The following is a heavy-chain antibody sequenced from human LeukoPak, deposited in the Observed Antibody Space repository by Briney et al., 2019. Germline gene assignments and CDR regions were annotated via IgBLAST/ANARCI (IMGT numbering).Heavy chain of an antibody. J-gene: IGHJ3*02. CDR1: GFTLSTYA. CDR2: IRSKTNNYAT. V-gene: IGHV3-73*01. CDR3: TRHNYDRSGYGAFDI. Sequence: PGRSLRLSCAASGFTLSTYAMHWVRQASGKGLEWVGHIRSKTNNYATADAASVKGRFTFSRDDSKNTAYIQMNSLKTEDTAVYYCTRHNYDRSGYGAFDIWGQGTMATVSS. D-gene: IGHD3-22*01.